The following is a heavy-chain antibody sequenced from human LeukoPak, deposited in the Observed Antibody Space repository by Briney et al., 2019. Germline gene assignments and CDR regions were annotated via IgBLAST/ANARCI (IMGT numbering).Heavy chain of an antibody. CDR2: INPSGGST. CDR1: GYTFTNYG. Sequence: ASVKVSCKASGYTFTNYGISWVRQTPGQGLEWVGIINPSGGSTTYAQKFQGRVTMTRDTSTSTVYMELSSLKFEDTAVYYCARGLGSGSYYGAWGQGTLVTVSS. D-gene: IGHD3-10*01. J-gene: IGHJ5*02. CDR3: ARGLGSGSYYGA. V-gene: IGHV1-46*01.